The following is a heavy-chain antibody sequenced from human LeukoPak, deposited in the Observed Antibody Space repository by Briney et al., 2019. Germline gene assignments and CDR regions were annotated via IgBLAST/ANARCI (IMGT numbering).Heavy chain of an antibody. D-gene: IGHD3-10*01. V-gene: IGHV4-34*01. CDR2: INQSGTT. J-gene: IGHJ4*02. CDR1: GGSFSFYY. CDR3: ARGPRITLVRGVSRRSASFDS. Sequence: SETLSLTCAVYGGSFSFYYWSWIRQPPGKGLEWIGDINQSGTTNYNPSLKSRVTISEDASKNQFSLTVTSVTAADTAVYYCARGPRITLVRGVSRRSASFDSWGQGTLVTVSS.